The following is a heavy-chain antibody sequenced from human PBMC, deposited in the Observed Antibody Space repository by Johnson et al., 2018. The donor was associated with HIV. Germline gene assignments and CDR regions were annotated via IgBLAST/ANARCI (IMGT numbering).Heavy chain of an antibody. D-gene: IGHD6-13*01. V-gene: IGHV3-13*01. CDR3: ARGGAAAGGAFDI. CDR1: GFTFNDYA. Sequence: VQLVESGGGVVQPGRSLRLSCAASGFTFNDYAMHWVRQATGKGLEWVSAIGTAGDTYYPGSVKGRFTISRENAKNSLYLQMNSLIAGDTAVYYCARGGAAAGGAFDIWGQGTMVTVSS. J-gene: IGHJ3*02. CDR2: IGTAGDT.